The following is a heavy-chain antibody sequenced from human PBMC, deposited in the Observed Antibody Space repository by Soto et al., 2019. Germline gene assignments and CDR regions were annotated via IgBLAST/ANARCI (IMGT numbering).Heavy chain of an antibody. CDR1: VDTFTSYY. Sequence: GASVTVSCTASVDTFTSYYMHWVRQATGQGLEWMGIINPSGGSTSYAQKFQGRVTMTRDTSTSTVYMELSSLRSEDTAVYYCATYYGSGSYYRGIYYYYYGMDVWGQGTTVTVSS. J-gene: IGHJ6*02. D-gene: IGHD3-10*01. CDR3: ATYYGSGSYYRGIYYYYYGMDV. CDR2: INPSGGST. V-gene: IGHV1-46*01.